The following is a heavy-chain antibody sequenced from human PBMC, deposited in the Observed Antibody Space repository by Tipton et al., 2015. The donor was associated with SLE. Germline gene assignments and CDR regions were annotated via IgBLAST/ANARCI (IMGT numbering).Heavy chain of an antibody. CDR1: GFTFNKAW. Sequence: SLRLSCAASGFTFNKAWLSWVRQAPGKGLVWVSRIKSKTDGGTIDYAAPVKGRFTISRDDSGNTLYLQMNSLKTEDTAVYYCSTNPTSGFWGQGTLVTVSS. CDR3: STNPTSGF. D-gene: IGHD3-10*01. J-gene: IGHJ4*02. CDR2: IKSKTDGGTI. V-gene: IGHV3-15*01.